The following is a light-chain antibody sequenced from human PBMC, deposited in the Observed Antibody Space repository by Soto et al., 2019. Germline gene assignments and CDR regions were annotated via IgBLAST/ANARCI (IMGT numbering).Light chain of an antibody. Sequence: DIQMTQSPSTLSGSVGDRVTITCRASQTISSWLAWYQQKPGKAPKLLNYKTSTLKSGVPSRFSGSVSGTEFTLTISSLQPDDFGTYYCQHYKSYSEAFGQGTKVERK. CDR2: KTS. CDR3: QHYKSYSEA. V-gene: IGKV1-5*03. J-gene: IGKJ1*01. CDR1: QTISSW.